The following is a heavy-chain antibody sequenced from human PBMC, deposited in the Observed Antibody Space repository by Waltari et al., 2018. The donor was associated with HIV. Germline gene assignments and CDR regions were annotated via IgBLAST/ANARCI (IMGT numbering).Heavy chain of an antibody. Sequence: QVQLVESGGGVVQPCRSLRLSGAAAGFTFSNYAMHRVSQAPGKGLEWVAVISYDGSNKYYADSVKGRFTISRDNSKNTLYLQMNSLRAEDTAVYYCARDPQYCSSTSCSYYFDYWGQGTLVTVSS. V-gene: IGHV3-30-3*01. CDR1: GFTFSNYA. CDR2: ISYDGSNK. D-gene: IGHD2-2*01. J-gene: IGHJ4*02. CDR3: ARDPQYCSSTSCSYYFDY.